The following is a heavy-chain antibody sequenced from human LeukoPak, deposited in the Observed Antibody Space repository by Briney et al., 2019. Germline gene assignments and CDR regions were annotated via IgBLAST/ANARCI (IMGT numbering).Heavy chain of an antibody. J-gene: IGHJ3*02. D-gene: IGHD3-10*01. V-gene: IGHV4-34*01. Sequence: SETLSLTCAVYGGSFSGYYWGWIRQPPGKGLEWIGEINHSGSTNYNPSLKSRVTISVDTSKNQFSLKLSSVTAADTAVYYCARGRRITMVRGVRLGAFDIWGQGTMVTVSS. CDR1: GGSFSGYY. CDR2: INHSGST. CDR3: ARGRRITMVRGVRLGAFDI.